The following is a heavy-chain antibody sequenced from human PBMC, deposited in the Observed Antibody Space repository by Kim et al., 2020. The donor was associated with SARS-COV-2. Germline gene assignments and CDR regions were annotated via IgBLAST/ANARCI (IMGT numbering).Heavy chain of an antibody. D-gene: IGHD3-3*01. Sequence: STYYADSVKGRFTISRDNSQNTLYLQMNSLRAEDTAVYYCAKILLEAFDIWGQGTMVTVSS. V-gene: IGHV3-23*01. J-gene: IGHJ3*02. CDR2: ST. CDR3: AKILLEAFDI.